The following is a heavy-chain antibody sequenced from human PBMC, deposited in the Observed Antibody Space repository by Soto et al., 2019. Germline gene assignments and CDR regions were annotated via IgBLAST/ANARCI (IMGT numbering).Heavy chain of an antibody. CDR1: GYSFTSYD. D-gene: IGHD5-12*01. Sequence: GTSVKVSCKASGYSFTSYDINWVRQAPGQGLEWMGGIIPIFGTTNYAQKFQGRVTITADESTSTAYMELSSLRSEDTAVYYCARERGYSGYELDYWGQGTLVTVSS. CDR2: IIPIFGTT. V-gene: IGHV1-69*13. J-gene: IGHJ4*02. CDR3: ARERGYSGYELDY.